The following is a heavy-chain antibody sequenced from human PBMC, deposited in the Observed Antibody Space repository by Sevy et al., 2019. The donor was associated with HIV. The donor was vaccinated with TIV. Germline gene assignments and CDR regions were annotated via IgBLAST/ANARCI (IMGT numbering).Heavy chain of an antibody. CDR2: ISPHNGDT. V-gene: IGHV1-18*01. J-gene: IGHJ4*02. CDR1: GYLFTSYR. CDR3: ARAYCSGGRCYSLAY. D-gene: IGHD2-15*01. Sequence: ASVKVSCKASGYLFTSYRITWVRQAPGKRLELEGWISPHNGDTNYAQRVQDRVTMITDTSTTTAYMELRSLTSDDSAVYYCARAYCSGGRCYSLAYWGQGTLVTVSS.